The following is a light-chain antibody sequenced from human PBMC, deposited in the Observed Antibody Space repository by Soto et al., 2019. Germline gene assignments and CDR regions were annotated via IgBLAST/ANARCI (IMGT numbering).Light chain of an antibody. J-gene: IGKJ1*01. CDR1: QSVRSDY. CDR2: DAS. V-gene: IGKV3-20*01. Sequence: EIVLTQSPGTLPLSPGERATLSCRASQSVRSDYLAWNQQKPGQAPRLLIYDASSRATGIPDRFSGSGSGTDFTLTISRLEPEDFAVYFCQQYGSLPETFGQGT. CDR3: QQYGSLPET.